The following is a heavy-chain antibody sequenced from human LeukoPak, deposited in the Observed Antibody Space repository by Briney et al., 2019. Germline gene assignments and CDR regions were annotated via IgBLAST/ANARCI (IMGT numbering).Heavy chain of an antibody. D-gene: IGHD5-18*01. CDR1: GFTFSSYA. V-gene: IGHV3-23*01. CDR3: AKGPLDRYSYGWVPFDY. CDR2: ISGSGGST. Sequence: GGSLRLSCAASGFTFSSYAMSWVRQAPGKGLEWVSAISGSGGSTYYADSVKGRFTISRDNSKNTLYLQMNSLRAEDTAVYYCAKGPLDRYSYGWVPFDYWGQGTLVTVSS. J-gene: IGHJ4*02.